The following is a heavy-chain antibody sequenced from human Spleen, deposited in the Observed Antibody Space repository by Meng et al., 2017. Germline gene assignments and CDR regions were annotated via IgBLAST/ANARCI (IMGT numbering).Heavy chain of an antibody. J-gene: IGHJ4*02. Sequence: SETLSLTCAVSGYSISSGYYWGWIRQPPGKGLEWIGSIYHSGSTYYNPSLKSRVTISVDTSKNQFSLKLTSVTAADTAVYYCARMTTVTSGTFDYWGQGTLVTVSS. CDR3: ARMTTVTSGTFDY. CDR2: IYHSGST. V-gene: IGHV4-38-2*01. D-gene: IGHD4-17*01. CDR1: GYSISSGYY.